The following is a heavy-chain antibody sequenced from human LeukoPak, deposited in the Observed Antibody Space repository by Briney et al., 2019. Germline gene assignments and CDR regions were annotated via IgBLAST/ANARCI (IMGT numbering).Heavy chain of an antibody. Sequence: SVKVSCKASGGTFSSYAISWVRQAPGQGLEWMGGIIPIFGTANYAQKFQGRVTITADESTSTAYMELSSLRSEDTAVYYCASYNWNLRHEDYWGQGTLVTVSS. V-gene: IGHV1-69*13. CDR1: GGTFSSYA. D-gene: IGHD1-20*01. J-gene: IGHJ4*02. CDR2: IIPIFGTA. CDR3: ASYNWNLRHEDY.